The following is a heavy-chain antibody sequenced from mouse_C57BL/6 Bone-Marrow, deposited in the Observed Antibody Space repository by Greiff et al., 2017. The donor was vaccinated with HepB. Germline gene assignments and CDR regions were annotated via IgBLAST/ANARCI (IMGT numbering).Heavy chain of an antibody. D-gene: IGHD1-1*01. CDR3: ARGLTTVVATEWVFDY. Sequence: EVKLVESEGGLVQPGRSMKLSCTASGFTFSDYYMAWVRQVPEKGLEWVANINYDGSSTYYLDSLKSRFIISRDNAKNILYLQMSSLKSEDTATYYCARGLTTVVATEWVFDYWGQGTTLTVSS. J-gene: IGHJ2*01. V-gene: IGHV5-16*01. CDR2: INYDGSST. CDR1: GFTFSDYY.